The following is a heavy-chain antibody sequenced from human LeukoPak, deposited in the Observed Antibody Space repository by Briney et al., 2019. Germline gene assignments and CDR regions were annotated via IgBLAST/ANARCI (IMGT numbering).Heavy chain of an antibody. Sequence: PGGALRLSCAASGFTFSSYSMNWVRQAPGEGLEWVSSISSGGTYMYYADSLKGRFTISRDNSKNTLHLQMNSLRADDTAVYYCARDVYRGKGAFDIWGQGTMVTVPS. V-gene: IGHV3-21*04. CDR3: ARDVYRGKGAFDI. D-gene: IGHD1-26*01. J-gene: IGHJ3*02. CDR2: ISSGGTYM. CDR1: GFTFSSYS.